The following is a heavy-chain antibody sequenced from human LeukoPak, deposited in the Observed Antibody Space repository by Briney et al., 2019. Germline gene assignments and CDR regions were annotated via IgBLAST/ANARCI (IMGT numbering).Heavy chain of an antibody. CDR2: INPNSGGT. Sequence: GASVKVSCKASGYTFTGYYMHWVRQAPGQGLEWMGWINPNSGGTNYAQKFQGRVTMTRDTPISTAYMELSRLRSDDTAVYYCAREGGHYYGSGSYPPDYWGQGTLVTVSS. CDR1: GYTFTGYY. J-gene: IGHJ4*02. V-gene: IGHV1-2*02. D-gene: IGHD3-10*01. CDR3: AREGGHYYGSGSYPPDY.